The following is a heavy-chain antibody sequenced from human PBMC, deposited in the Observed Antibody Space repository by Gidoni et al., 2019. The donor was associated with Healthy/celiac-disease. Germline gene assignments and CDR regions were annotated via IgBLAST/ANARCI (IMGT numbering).Heavy chain of an antibody. D-gene: IGHD3-3*01. CDR3: ASFPISDYYDFWSGYTSAEYFQH. CDR1: GFTFSSYE. V-gene: IGHV3-48*03. Sequence: EVQLVESGGDLVQPGGSLRLSCAASGFTFSSYEMNWVRQAPGKGLEWVSYISSSGSTIYYADSVKGRFTIFRDNAKNSLYLQMNRLRAEDTAVYYCASFPISDYYDFWSGYTSAEYFQHWGQGTLVTVSS. CDR2: ISSSGSTI. J-gene: IGHJ1*01.